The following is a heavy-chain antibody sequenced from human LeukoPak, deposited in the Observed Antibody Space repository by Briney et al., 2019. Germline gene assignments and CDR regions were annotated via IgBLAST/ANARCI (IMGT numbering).Heavy chain of an antibody. CDR3: AKDRRDGYTSGAFDI. D-gene: IGHD5-24*01. J-gene: IGHJ3*02. CDR2: ISYDGSNK. V-gene: IGHV3-30*18. Sequence: GRSLRLSCAGSGFTFSSYGMHWVRQAPGKGLEWVAVISYDGSNKYYADSVKGRFTISRDNSKNTLYLQMNSLRAEDTAVYYCAKDRRDGYTSGAFDIWGQGTVVTVSS. CDR1: GFTFSSYG.